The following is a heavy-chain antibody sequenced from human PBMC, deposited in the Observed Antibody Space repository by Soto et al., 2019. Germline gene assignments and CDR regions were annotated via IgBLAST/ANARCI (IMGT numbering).Heavy chain of an antibody. CDR2: IYYSGST. CDR3: AREAAGILNWFDP. Sequence: QVQLQESGPGLVKPSQTLSLTCTVSGGSIRSGGYYWSWIRQHPGKGLEWIGYIYYSGSTYYNPSLKSRVTISVDTSKNQFSLKLSSVTAADTAAYYCAREAAGILNWFDPWGQGTLVTVSS. V-gene: IGHV4-31*03. D-gene: IGHD6-25*01. CDR1: GGSIRSGGYY. J-gene: IGHJ5*02.